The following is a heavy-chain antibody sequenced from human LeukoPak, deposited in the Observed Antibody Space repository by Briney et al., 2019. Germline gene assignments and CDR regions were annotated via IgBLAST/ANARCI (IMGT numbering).Heavy chain of an antibody. V-gene: IGHV3-30*04. D-gene: IGHD3-16*02. CDR3: AKEMDYVWGSYRYYYYMDV. Sequence: PGGSLRLSCAASGFTFSSYAMHWVRQAPGKGLEWVAVISYAGNNKYYADSVKGRFTISRDNSKNTLYLQMNSLRAEGTAVYYCAKEMDYVWGSYRYYYYMDVWGKGTTVTISS. J-gene: IGHJ6*03. CDR1: GFTFSSYA. CDR2: ISYAGNNK.